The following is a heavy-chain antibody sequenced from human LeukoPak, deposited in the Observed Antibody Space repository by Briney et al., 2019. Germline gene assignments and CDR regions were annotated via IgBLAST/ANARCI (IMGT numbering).Heavy chain of an antibody. J-gene: IGHJ3*02. Sequence: GGSLRLSCAASGFTFSDYYMSWIRQAPGKGLEWVSYISSSGSTICYADSVKGRLTISRDNAKNSLYLQMNSLRAEDTAVYYCARDPSLGLEPSGLDIWGQGTMVTVSS. CDR2: ISSSGSTI. CDR3: ARDPSLGLEPSGLDI. CDR1: GFTFSDYY. V-gene: IGHV3-11*01. D-gene: IGHD1-1*01.